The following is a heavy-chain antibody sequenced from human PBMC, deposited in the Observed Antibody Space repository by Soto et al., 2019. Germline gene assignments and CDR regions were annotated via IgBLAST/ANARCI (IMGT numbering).Heavy chain of an antibody. Sequence: EVQVLASGGGLVQPGGSLRLSCAASGFTFSSYAMGWVRQAPGKGLEWVSSISESGSSAYYADSVKGRFTISRDNSKDTLFLQMNSLRAEDTAVYYCAKDNRGSGSYGWFDPWGQGTLVTVSS. D-gene: IGHD3-10*01. CDR2: ISESGSSA. J-gene: IGHJ5*02. V-gene: IGHV3-23*01. CDR3: AKDNRGSGSYGWFDP. CDR1: GFTFSSYA.